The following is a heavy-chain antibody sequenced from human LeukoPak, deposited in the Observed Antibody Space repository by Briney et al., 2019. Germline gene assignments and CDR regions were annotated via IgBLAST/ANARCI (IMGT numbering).Heavy chain of an antibody. V-gene: IGHV3-74*03. CDR1: GFTFSSYW. CDR3: ARDYTYGFDQ. Sequence: QPGGSLRLSCAASGFTFSSYWMHWVRQAPGKGLVWVSRINRDGSTITYADSVKGQFTISRDNTKNTLYLQMNSLRAEDTAVYYCARDYTYGFDQWGQGTLVTVSS. CDR2: INRDGSTI. D-gene: IGHD5-18*01. J-gene: IGHJ4*02.